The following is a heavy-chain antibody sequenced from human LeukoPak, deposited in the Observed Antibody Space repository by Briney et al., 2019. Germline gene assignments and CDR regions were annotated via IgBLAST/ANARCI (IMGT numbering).Heavy chain of an antibody. V-gene: IGHV3-7*01. CDR3: ARGTVDGDLLLYFDY. CDR1: GFTFSSYW. J-gene: IGHJ4*02. D-gene: IGHD4-17*01. CDR2: IKQDGSEK. Sequence: PGGSLRLSCAASGFTFSSYWMSWVRQAPGKGLEWVANIKQDGSEKYYVDSVKGRLTISRDNAKNSLYLQMNSLRAEDTAVYYCARGTVDGDLLLYFDYWGQGTLVTVSS.